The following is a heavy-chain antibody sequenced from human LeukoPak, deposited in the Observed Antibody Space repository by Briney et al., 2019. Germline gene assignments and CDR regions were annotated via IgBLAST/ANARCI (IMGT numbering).Heavy chain of an antibody. CDR2: IYYSGST. Sequence: SETLSLTCTVSGGSISSYYWRWLRQPPGKGLEWIGYIYYSGSTNYNPSLKSRVTISVDTSKNQFSLKLSSVTAADTAVYYCARDNDQEDAFDIWGQGTMVTVSS. CDR1: GGSISSYY. V-gene: IGHV4-59*01. J-gene: IGHJ3*02. D-gene: IGHD2-2*01. CDR3: ARDNDQEDAFDI.